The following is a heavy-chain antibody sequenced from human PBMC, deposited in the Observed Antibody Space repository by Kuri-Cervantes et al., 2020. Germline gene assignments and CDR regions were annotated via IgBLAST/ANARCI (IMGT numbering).Heavy chain of an antibody. V-gene: IGHV4-31*03. CDR3: ARDWGQIVVVPAAMFSHNWFDP. Sequence: LRLSCTVSGGSISSGGYYWCWIRQHPGKGLEWIGYIYYSGSTYYNPSLKSRVTISVDTSKNQFSLKLSSVTAADTAVYCCARDWGQIVVVPAAMFSHNWFDPWGQGTLVTVSS. CDR1: GGSISSGGYY. D-gene: IGHD2-2*01. CDR2: IYYSGST. J-gene: IGHJ5*02.